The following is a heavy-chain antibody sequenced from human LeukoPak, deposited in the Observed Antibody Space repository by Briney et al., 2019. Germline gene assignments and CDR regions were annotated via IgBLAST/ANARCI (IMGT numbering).Heavy chain of an antibody. Sequence: GGSLRLSCAASGFTFSSYGMHWVRQAPGKGLEWVAVIWYGGSNKYYADSVKGRFTISRDNSKNTLYLQMNSLRAEDTAVYYCVREASGVSSSAFDVWGQGTMVTVSS. CDR1: GFTFSSYG. D-gene: IGHD1-26*01. V-gene: IGHV3-33*08. CDR2: IWYGGSNK. J-gene: IGHJ3*01. CDR3: VREASGVSSSAFDV.